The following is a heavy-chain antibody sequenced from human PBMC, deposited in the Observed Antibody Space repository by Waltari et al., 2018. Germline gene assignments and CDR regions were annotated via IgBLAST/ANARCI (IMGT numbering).Heavy chain of an antibody. Sequence: QVQLVESGVGVVHPGRSLRLPCAASVFTFSIYVMNWARHAPAKGLEWVAVIWYDGSNKYYADSVKGRFTISRDNSKNTLYLQMNSLRAEDTAVYYCAKAQNPYYYGSDYLDYWGQGTLVTVSS. CDR1: VFTFSIYV. J-gene: IGHJ4*02. V-gene: IGHV3-30*18. CDR3: AKAQNPYYYGSDYLDY. CDR2: IWYDGSNK. D-gene: IGHD3-10*01.